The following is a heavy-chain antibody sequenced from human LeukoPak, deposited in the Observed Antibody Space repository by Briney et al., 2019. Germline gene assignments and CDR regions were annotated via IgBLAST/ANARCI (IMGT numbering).Heavy chain of an antibody. J-gene: IGHJ6*03. D-gene: IGHD3-10*01. CDR1: GFTFSSYS. CDR2: IKQDGSEK. CDR3: AKAGVLRNYYYYMDV. Sequence: GGSLRLSCAGSGFTFSSYSMSWVRQAPGKGLEWVANIKQDGSEKYYVDSVKGRFTISRDNAKNSLYLQMNSLRAEDTAVYYCAKAGVLRNYYYYMDVWGKGTTVTISS. V-gene: IGHV3-7*01.